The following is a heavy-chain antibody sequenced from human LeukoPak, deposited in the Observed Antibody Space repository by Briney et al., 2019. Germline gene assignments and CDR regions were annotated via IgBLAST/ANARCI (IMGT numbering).Heavy chain of an antibody. J-gene: IGHJ4*02. Sequence: GGSLRLSCAASGFTFSSYGMHWVRQAPGKWLEWVAFIRYDGSNKYYADSVKGRFTISRDNSKNTLYLQMNSLRAEDTAVYYCAKGLLWFGEPDDYWGQGTLVTVSS. V-gene: IGHV3-30*02. D-gene: IGHD3-10*01. CDR1: GFTFSSYG. CDR3: AKGLLWFGEPDDY. CDR2: IRYDGSNK.